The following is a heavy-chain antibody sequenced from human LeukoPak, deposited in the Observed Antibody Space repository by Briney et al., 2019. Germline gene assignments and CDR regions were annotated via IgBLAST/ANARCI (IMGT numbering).Heavy chain of an antibody. CDR3: ATAHGDFWSGIDY. D-gene: IGHD3-3*01. Sequence: GASVKVSCKVSGYTLTELPMHWVRQALGKGLEWMGGFDPEDGETIYAQKFQGRVTMTEDTSTDTAYMELSSLRSEDTAVYYCATAHGDFWSGIDYWGQGTLVTVSS. J-gene: IGHJ4*02. V-gene: IGHV1-24*01. CDR2: FDPEDGET. CDR1: GYTLTELP.